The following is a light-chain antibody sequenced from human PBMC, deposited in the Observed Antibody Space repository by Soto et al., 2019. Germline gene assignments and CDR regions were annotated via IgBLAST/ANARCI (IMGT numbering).Light chain of an antibody. CDR1: QHVSSN. CDR2: RAS. CDR3: QQYNNWPYT. Sequence: EIVVTQSPATLSVSPGGSATLSCRASQHVSSNFAWYRQKPGQAPTLLIYRASTRATGIPARFSGSGSGTEFTLTISSLQSEDVAVYYCQQYNNWPYTFGQGTKLEIK. V-gene: IGKV3-15*01. J-gene: IGKJ2*01.